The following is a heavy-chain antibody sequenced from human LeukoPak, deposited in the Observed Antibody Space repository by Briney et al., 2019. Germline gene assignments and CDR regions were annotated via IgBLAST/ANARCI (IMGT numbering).Heavy chain of an antibody. CDR1: GYSISSGYY. Sequence: SETLSLTCSVSGYSISSGYYWGWIRQPPGKGLECIGTIFHDGTTYYNPSLKSRVTISVEKSKNQFSLRLNFVTAADTAVYYCARTIDDFRSGYYLALGYWGQGTLVTVSS. J-gene: IGHJ4*02. D-gene: IGHD3-3*01. CDR2: IFHDGTT. V-gene: IGHV4-38-2*01. CDR3: ARTIDDFRSGYYLALGY.